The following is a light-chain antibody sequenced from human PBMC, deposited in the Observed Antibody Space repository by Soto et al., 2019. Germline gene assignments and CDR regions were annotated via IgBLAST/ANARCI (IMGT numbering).Light chain of an antibody. J-gene: IGKJ5*01. Sequence: DIVMTQSPLSLPVTPGEPASISCRSSQSLLHSNGYNYLDWYLQKPGQSPQLLIDLGSNRASGVTDRFSGRGSGTDFTMKISKVEAEDVEFYYCMQALQTSITFGQGTRLEIK. CDR3: MQALQTSIT. CDR1: QSLLHSNGYNY. CDR2: LGS. V-gene: IGKV2-28*01.